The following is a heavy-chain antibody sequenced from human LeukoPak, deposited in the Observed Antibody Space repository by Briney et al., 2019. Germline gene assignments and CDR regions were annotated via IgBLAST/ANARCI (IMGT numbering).Heavy chain of an antibody. Sequence: GGSLRLSCSASGFNFNTYTLTWVRQTPVKRPEWLSAITGGHGATYYADSVRGRFTITRDNSRNTFYLDMSGLRAEDTAVYYCARDRSTDAISEYWGQGTLVAVSS. CDR2: ITGGHGAT. V-gene: IGHV3-23*01. CDR3: ARDRSTDAISEY. D-gene: IGHD1-1*01. CDR1: GFNFNTYT. J-gene: IGHJ4*02.